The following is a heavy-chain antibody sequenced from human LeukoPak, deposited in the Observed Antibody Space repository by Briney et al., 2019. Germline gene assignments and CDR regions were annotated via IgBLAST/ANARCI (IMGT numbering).Heavy chain of an antibody. D-gene: IGHD1-14*01. J-gene: IGHJ4*02. Sequence: GSLRLSCEVSGFTFDNNDMHWVRQTTGKGLEWVSAIGSAGYTYYADSVRGRFTITRDNAKQSLYLQMNSLRVEDTAVYHCVRQPDSARYGFDYWGRETQVTVSS. V-gene: IGHV3-13*01. CDR3: VRQPDSARYGFDY. CDR1: GFTFDNND. CDR2: IGSAGYT.